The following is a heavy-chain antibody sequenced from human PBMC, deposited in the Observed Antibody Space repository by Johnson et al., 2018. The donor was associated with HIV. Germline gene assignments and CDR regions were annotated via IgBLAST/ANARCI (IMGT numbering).Heavy chain of an antibody. CDR2: IYSGGST. CDR1: GFTFSSYA. Sequence: VQLVESGGGVVQHGRSLRLSCAASGFTFSSYAINWVRQAPGKGLEWVAVIYSGGSTYYADSVKGRFAISRDNSKKPLYRQMNSLRAEDTAGYYCARVSFSGWYLGFGRDAFDIWGRGTMVTVSS. V-gene: IGHV3-53*01. D-gene: IGHD6-19*01. CDR3: ARVSFSGWYLGFGRDAFDI. J-gene: IGHJ3*02.